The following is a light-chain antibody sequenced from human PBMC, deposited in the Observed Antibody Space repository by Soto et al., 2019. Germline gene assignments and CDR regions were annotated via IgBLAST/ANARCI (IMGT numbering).Light chain of an antibody. CDR2: DAS. CDR3: QQYNSYPWT. Sequence: DIQMTQSPSTLSASVGDRVTITCRASQSISSWLAWYQQKPGKAPQLLIYDASSLERGVPSRFSGSGSGTEFTLTTSSLQPDDFATYYCQQYNSYPWTFGQGTKVEIK. CDR1: QSISSW. V-gene: IGKV1-5*01. J-gene: IGKJ1*01.